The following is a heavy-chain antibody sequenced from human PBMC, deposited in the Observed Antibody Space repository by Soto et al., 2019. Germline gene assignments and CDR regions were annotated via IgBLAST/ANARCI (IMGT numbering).Heavy chain of an antibody. V-gene: IGHV4-59*01. CDR1: GGSISSYY. Sequence: TSETLSLTCTVSGGSISSYYWSWIRQPPGKGLEWIGYIYYSGSTNYNPSLKSRVTISVDTSKNQFSLKLSSVTAADTAVYYCATMILGATGGWFDPWGQGTRVTVSS. CDR3: ATMILGATGGWFDP. CDR2: IYYSGST. D-gene: IGHD1-26*01. J-gene: IGHJ5*02.